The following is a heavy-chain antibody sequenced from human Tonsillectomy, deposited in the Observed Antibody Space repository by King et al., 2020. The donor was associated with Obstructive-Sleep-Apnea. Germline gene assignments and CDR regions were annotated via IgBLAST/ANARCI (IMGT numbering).Heavy chain of an antibody. CDR3: ARQGDGGNFEDY. CDR2: IYRSGSTSGST. Sequence: VQLQESGPGLVKPSETLSLICTVSGGSISGDYWSWIRQSAGKGLEWIARIYRSGSTSGSTSPNPSLKSRVTMSADMSKKQFSLELTSVTAADTAVYYCARQGDGGNFEDYWGQGTLVTVSS. J-gene: IGHJ4*02. D-gene: IGHD4-23*01. V-gene: IGHV4-4*07. CDR1: GGSISGDY.